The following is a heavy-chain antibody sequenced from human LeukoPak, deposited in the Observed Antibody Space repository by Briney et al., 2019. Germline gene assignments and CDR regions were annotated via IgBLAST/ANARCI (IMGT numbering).Heavy chain of an antibody. J-gene: IGHJ4*02. CDR2: IYYSGST. V-gene: IGHV4-59*12. Sequence: SETLSLTCTVSGGSISSYYWSWIRQPPGKGLEWIGYIYYSGSTNYNPSLKSRVTISVDTSKNQFSLKLSSVTAADTAVYYCARDSVVVTATPFDYWGQGTLVTVSS. CDR3: ARDSVVVTATPFDY. D-gene: IGHD2-21*02. CDR1: GGSISSYY.